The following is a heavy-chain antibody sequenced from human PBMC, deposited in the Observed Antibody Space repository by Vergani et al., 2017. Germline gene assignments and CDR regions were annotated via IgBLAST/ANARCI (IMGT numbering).Heavy chain of an antibody. J-gene: IGHJ4*02. D-gene: IGHD3-10*01. CDR3: ARAMVRGVMN. Sequence: QVQLQQWGAGLLKPSETLSLTCAVYGGSFSGYYWSWIRQPPGKGLEWIGEINHSGSTNYNPSLKSRVTISVDTSKNQFSLKLSSVTAADTAVYYCARAMVRGVMNWGQGTLVTVSS. CDR2: INHSGST. CDR1: GGSFSGYY. V-gene: IGHV4-34*01.